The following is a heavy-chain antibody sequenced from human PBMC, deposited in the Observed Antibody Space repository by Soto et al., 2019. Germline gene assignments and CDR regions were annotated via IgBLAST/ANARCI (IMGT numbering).Heavy chain of an antibody. D-gene: IGHD2-15*01. J-gene: IGHJ4*02. CDR3: TKALEELYLVHS. Sequence: GGSLRLSCAASGFTVSSTYMTWVRQAPGKGLEWVSVIYGGLTTSYADSVKGRFTISRDNSKNTVFLQMNSLRGEDTAVYYCTKALEELYLVHSWGQGSLVTVSS. CDR2: IYGGLTT. CDR1: GFTVSSTY. V-gene: IGHV3-53*01.